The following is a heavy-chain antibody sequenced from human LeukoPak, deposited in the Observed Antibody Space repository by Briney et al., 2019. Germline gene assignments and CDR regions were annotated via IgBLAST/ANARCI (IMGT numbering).Heavy chain of an antibody. V-gene: IGHV1-18*01. CDR1: GYTFTSYG. CDR3: ANSGYDSSGLWYFDY. CDR2: ISAYNGNT. Sequence: ASVNVSCKASGYTFTSYGISWVRQAPGQGLEWMGWISAYNGNTNYAQKLQGRVTMTTDTSTSTAYMELRSLRSDDTAVYYCANSGYDSSGLWYFDYWGQGTLVTVSS. J-gene: IGHJ4*02. D-gene: IGHD3-22*01.